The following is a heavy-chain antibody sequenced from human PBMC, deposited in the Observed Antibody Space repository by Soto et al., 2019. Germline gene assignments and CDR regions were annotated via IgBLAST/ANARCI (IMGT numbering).Heavy chain of an antibody. CDR3: ARAIDLDY. CDR2: IYYTGTT. V-gene: IGHV4-59*01. Sequence: SETLSLTCTVSGDSIRSYYWSWILQPPGKGLEWIGYIYYTGTTNYDPSLKSRLTISVDTSKNHASLKLNSVTAADTAIYYCARAIDLDYWGQGTLVTVS. J-gene: IGHJ4*02. CDR1: GDSIRSYY.